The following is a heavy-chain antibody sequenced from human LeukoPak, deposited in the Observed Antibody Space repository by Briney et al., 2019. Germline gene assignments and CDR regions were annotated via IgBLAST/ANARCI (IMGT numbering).Heavy chain of an antibody. CDR1: GGTFSSYA. V-gene: IGHV1-69*13. Sequence: ASVKVSCKASGGTFSSYAISWVRQAPGQGLEWMGGIIPIFGTANYAQKFQGRVTITADESTSTAYMELSSLRSEDTAVYYCASLQPGYYGSGVHPLTDYWGQGTLVTVSS. CDR3: ASLQPGYYGSGVHPLTDY. CDR2: IIPIFGTA. D-gene: IGHD3-10*01. J-gene: IGHJ4*02.